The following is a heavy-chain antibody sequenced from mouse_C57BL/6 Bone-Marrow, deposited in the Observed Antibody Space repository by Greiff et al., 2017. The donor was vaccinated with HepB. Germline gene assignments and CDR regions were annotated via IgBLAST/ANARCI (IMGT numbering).Heavy chain of an antibody. CDR2: INPNNGGT. V-gene: IGHV1-26*01. D-gene: IGHD2-10*01. CDR3: APAYYARNAMDY. CDR1: GYTFTDYY. J-gene: IGHJ4*01. Sequence: EVQLQQSGPELVKPGASVKISCKASGYTFTDYYMNWVKQSHGKSLEWIGDINPNNGGTSYNQKFKGKATLTVDKSSSTAYMELRSLTSEDSAVYYCAPAYYARNAMDYWGQGTSVTVSS.